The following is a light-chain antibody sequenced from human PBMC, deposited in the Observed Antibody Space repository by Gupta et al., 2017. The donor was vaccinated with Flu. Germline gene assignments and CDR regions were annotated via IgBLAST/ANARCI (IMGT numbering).Light chain of an antibody. Sequence: DIQMTQSPSSLSASVGDRVTITCRASRAINNELGWFQQTPGRAPKRLIYGASNLQNGVPSRFSDNGSGTEFSLTITSLQTEDFATYYCRQHNSYPRTFGQGTKVEVK. V-gene: IGKV1-17*01. J-gene: IGKJ1*01. CDR3: RQHNSYPRT. CDR1: RAINNE. CDR2: GAS.